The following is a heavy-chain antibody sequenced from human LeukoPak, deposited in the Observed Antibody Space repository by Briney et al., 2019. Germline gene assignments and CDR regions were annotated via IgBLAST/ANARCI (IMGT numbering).Heavy chain of an antibody. V-gene: IGHV4-38-2*02. J-gene: IGHJ4*02. CDR3: ARAETYSSGWYDPFFDY. CDR2: IYHSGSS. Sequence: PSETLSLTCTVSTYSISSGYYWGWIRRPPGKGLKWIGSIYHSGSSYYNPSLKSRVTISVDTSKNQFSLKLRSVTAADTAVYHCARAETYSSGWYDPFFDYWGQGTLDTVST. CDR1: TYSISSGYY. D-gene: IGHD6-19*01.